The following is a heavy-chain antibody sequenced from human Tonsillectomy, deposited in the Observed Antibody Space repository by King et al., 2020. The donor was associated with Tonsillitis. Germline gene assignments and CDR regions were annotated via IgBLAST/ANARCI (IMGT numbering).Heavy chain of an antibody. J-gene: IGHJ4*02. CDR2: ISHSSIYI. CDR1: GFTFNIHA. CDR3: VRAVGLLNVDY. V-gene: IGHV3-21*06. Sequence: VQLVESGGGLVKPGGSLRLSCASSGFTFNIHAMHWVRQAPGKGLEWVSCISHSSIYIYYADSVKGRFTISRDNAKNLLYLEMNSLTAADTAVYYCVRAVGLLNVDYWGRGTLVTVSS. D-gene: IGHD3/OR15-3a*01.